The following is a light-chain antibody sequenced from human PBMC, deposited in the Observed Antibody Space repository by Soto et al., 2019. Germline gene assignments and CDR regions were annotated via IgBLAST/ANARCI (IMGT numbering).Light chain of an antibody. V-gene: IGLV2-8*01. CDR1: SSDVGGYNY. CDR2: EVN. J-gene: IGLJ1*01. Sequence: QSALTQSPSASGSPGQSVTISCTGTSSDVGGYNYVSWYQHHPGKAPKLMIYEVNKQPSEVPERFSASKSGNTASLTVSGLQAEDEADYYCSSYAGSNNLVFGTGTKVTVL. CDR3: SSYAGSNNLV.